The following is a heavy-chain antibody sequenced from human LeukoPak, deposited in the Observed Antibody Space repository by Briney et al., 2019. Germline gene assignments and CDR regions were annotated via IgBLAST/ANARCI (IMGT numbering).Heavy chain of an antibody. CDR3: AKDSTPDYDSSGYYYGTTDY. CDR1: GFTFDDYA. Sequence: GGSLRLSCAASGFTFDDYAMHWVRQAPGKGLEWVSLISWDGGSTYYADSVKGRFTISRDNSKNSLYLQMNSLRAEDTALYYCAKDSTPDYDSSGYYYGTTDYWGQGTLVTVSS. V-gene: IGHV3-43D*03. J-gene: IGHJ4*02. D-gene: IGHD3-22*01. CDR2: ISWDGGST.